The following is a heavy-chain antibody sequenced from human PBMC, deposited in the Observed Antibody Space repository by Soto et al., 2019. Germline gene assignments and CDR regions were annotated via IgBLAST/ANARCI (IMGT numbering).Heavy chain of an antibody. J-gene: IGHJ6*02. CDR1: GYTFTSYA. CDR2: INAGNGNT. Sequence: GASVKVSCKASGYTFTSYAMHWVRQAPGQRLEWMGWINAGNGNTFYGKKFQGRVTMTTDTSTRTAYMELKSLRSDDTAVYYCAREGYYSGSGTYSPPRYYGMDAWGQGTTVTVSS. V-gene: IGHV1-3*01. CDR3: AREGYYSGSGTYSPPRYYGMDA. D-gene: IGHD3-10*01.